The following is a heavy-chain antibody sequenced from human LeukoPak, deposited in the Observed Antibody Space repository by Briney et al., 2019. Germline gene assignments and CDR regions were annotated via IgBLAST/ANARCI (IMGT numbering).Heavy chain of an antibody. J-gene: IGHJ6*03. CDR2: INHSGST. Sequence: SETLSLTCAVYGGSFSGYYWSWIRQPPGKGLEWIGEINHSGSTNYNPSLKSRVTISVDTSKNQFSLKLSSVTAADTAVYYCARGGRYSSGWYYMDVRGKGTTVTISS. D-gene: IGHD6-19*01. CDR3: ARGGRYSSGWYYMDV. CDR1: GGSFSGYY. V-gene: IGHV4-34*01.